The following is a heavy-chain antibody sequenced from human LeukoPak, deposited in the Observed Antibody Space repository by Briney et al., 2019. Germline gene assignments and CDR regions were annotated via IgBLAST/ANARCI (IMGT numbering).Heavy chain of an antibody. D-gene: IGHD5-18*01. CDR3: AKEGSVCSNGICRYFDN. V-gene: IGHV3-9*01. J-gene: IGHJ4*02. Sequence: GGSLRLSCAASGFDFQESAMRWVRQAPGKGPEWVSEISFDSDMTHYADFVKGRFTISRDNAKNSLFLQMNNLRAEDTAFYYCAKEGSVCSNGICRYFDNWGQGTLVTVSS. CDR1: GFDFQESA. CDR2: ISFDSDMT.